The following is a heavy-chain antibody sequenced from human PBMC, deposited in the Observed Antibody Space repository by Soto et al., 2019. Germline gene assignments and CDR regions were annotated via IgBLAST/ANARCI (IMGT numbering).Heavy chain of an antibody. Sequence: ASETLSLTCTVSGGSISSYYWSWIRQHPGKGLEWIGYIYYSGSTYYNPSLKSRVTISVDTSKNQFSLKLSSVTAADTAVYYCARVNIAAAGTDWFDPWGQGTLVTVSS. CDR1: GGSISSYY. CDR3: ARVNIAAAGTDWFDP. J-gene: IGHJ5*02. V-gene: IGHV4-59*06. CDR2: IYYSGST. D-gene: IGHD6-13*01.